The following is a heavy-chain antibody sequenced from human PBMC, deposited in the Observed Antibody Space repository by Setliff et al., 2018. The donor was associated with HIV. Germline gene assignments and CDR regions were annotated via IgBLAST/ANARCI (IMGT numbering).Heavy chain of an antibody. D-gene: IGHD2-8*01. Sequence: PSETLSLTCPVAGGSISSHYWIWIRQPPGQGLEWIGYSHYSGATNYNPSLKSRVTISLYTSRTQFSLRLSSVTAADTAVYYCARHSPNVGVRGDAFDIWGQGTVVTVSS. CDR1: GGSISSHY. CDR3: ARHSPNVGVRGDAFDI. CDR2: SHYSGAT. V-gene: IGHV4-59*08. J-gene: IGHJ3*02.